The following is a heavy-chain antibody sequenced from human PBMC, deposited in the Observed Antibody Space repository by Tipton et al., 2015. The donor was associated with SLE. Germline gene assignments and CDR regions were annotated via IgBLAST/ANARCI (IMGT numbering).Heavy chain of an antibody. CDR1: GGSISSHY. D-gene: IGHD6-6*01. J-gene: IGHJ6*02. Sequence: TLSLTCTVSGGSISSHYWSWIRQPPGKGLEWIGYIYTSGSTNSNPSLKSRVTISVDTSKNQFSLKLSSVTAADTAVYYCARPRWQLGPEGYYYYYGMDVRGQGTTVTVSS. CDR3: ARPRWQLGPEGYYYYYGMDV. CDR2: IYTSGST. V-gene: IGHV4-4*08.